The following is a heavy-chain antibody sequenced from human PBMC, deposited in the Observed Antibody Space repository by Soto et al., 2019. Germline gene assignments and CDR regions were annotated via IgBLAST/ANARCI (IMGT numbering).Heavy chain of an antibody. CDR1: GGSVSSGSYY. CDR3: ARGYYGSGSYPD. V-gene: IGHV4-61*01. Sequence: QVQLQESGPGLVKPSETLSLTCTVSGGSVSSGSYYWSWIRQPPGKGLEWIGYIYYSGSTNYNPSLQSRVTISVDTSKNQFSLKLSSVTAADTAVYYCARGYYGSGSYPDWGQGTLVTVSS. J-gene: IGHJ4*02. D-gene: IGHD3-10*01. CDR2: IYYSGST.